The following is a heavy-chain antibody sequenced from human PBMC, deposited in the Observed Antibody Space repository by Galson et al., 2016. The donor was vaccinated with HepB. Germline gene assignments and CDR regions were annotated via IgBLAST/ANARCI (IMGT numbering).Heavy chain of an antibody. J-gene: IGHJ4*02. D-gene: IGHD2-21*01. CDR1: GFTFSDYW. Sequence: SLRLSCAASGFTFSDYWIHWVRQAPGKGLVWVSHINGDGENKNYANIVKGRFTISRGSAKKMVYLQMSGLSADDTAVYYCARGIGVESKRALDHWGQGTLVTVSS. CDR2: INGDGENK. V-gene: IGHV3-74*01. CDR3: ARGIGVESKRALDH.